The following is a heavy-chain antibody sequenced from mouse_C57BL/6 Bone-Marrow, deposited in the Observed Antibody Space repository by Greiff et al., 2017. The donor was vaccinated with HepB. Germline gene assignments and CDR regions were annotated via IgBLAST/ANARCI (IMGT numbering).Heavy chain of an antibody. CDR3: ARELRLGYYFDY. D-gene: IGHD3-2*02. V-gene: IGHV1-69*01. CDR1: GYTFTSYW. Sequence: VQLQQPGAELVMPGASVKLSCKASGYTFTSYWMHWVKHRPGQGLEWIGEIDPSDSYTNYNQKFKGKSTLTVDKSSSTAYMQLSSLTSEDSAVYYCARELRLGYYFDYWGQGTTLTVSS. J-gene: IGHJ2*01. CDR2: IDPSDSYT.